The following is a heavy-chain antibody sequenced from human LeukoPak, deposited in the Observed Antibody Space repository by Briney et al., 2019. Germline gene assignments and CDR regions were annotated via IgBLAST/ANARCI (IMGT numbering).Heavy chain of an antibody. Sequence: HGESLKISCKDSGYSFTSYWIGWVRQMPGKGLEWMGIIYPGDSDTRYSPSFQGQVTISADKSISTAYLQWSSLKASDTAMYYCARQLSGWYEVPFDYWGQGTLVAVSS. CDR2: IYPGDSDT. V-gene: IGHV5-51*01. CDR1: GYSFTSYW. D-gene: IGHD6-19*01. J-gene: IGHJ4*02. CDR3: ARQLSGWYEVPFDY.